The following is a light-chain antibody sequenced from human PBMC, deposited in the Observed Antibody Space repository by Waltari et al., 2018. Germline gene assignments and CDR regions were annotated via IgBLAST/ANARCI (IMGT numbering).Light chain of an antibody. CDR1: TVSKQY. J-gene: IGLJ1*01. CDR3: QLADSTVTYV. CDR2: KDT. Sequence: SHELTQPPSVSVSPGQTARITCSGDTVSKQYVYWYQHKPGQAPVLLIYKDTERPSGIADRFPGSSVGKGGTLTSSGVQAEDEADYYCQLADSTVTYVFGPGTKVIVL. V-gene: IGLV3-25*03.